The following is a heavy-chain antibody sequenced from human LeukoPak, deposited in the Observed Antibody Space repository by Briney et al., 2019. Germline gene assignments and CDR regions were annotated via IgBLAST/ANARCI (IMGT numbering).Heavy chain of an antibody. J-gene: IGHJ4*02. CDR2: ITSSGTMT. CDR3: VKAMSRYFDWAIYYFDS. D-gene: IGHD3-9*01. V-gene: IGHV3-64D*06. Sequence: GGSLRLSCSASQFAFDAHALHWVRQAPGRGLEHISAITSSGTMTYYADSVKSRFTISRDNSKHTLYLQMSSLRPDDTATYYCVKAMSRYFDWAIYYFDSWGPGTLVSVSS. CDR1: QFAFDAHA.